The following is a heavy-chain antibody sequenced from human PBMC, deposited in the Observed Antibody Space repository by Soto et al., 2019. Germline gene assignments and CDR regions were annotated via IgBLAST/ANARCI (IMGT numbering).Heavy chain of an antibody. J-gene: IGHJ3*02. CDR2: IYYSGST. Sequence: QVQLQESGPGLVKPSQTLSLTCTVSGGSISSRIYYWNWIRQPPGKGLEWIGYIYYSGSTHYNPSLKSRVAISGDTSKNQFSLKLSSVTAADEDVYYCARRLANPDTFDIWGQGTMVTVSS. CDR1: GGSISSRIYY. V-gene: IGHV4-31*03. CDR3: ARRLANPDTFDI.